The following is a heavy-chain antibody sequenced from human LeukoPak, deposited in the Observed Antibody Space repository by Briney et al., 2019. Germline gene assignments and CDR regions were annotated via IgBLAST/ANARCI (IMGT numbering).Heavy chain of an antibody. CDR2: ISSSGSTI. V-gene: IGHV3-48*03. CDR1: GFTFSSYE. D-gene: IGHD6-13*01. Sequence: GGSLRLSCAASGFTFSSYEMNWVRQAPGKGLEWVSYISSSGSTIYYADSVKGRFTISRDNAKNSLYLQMNSLRAEDTAVYYCARAAFAATFDYWGQGNLVTVSS. CDR3: ARAAFAATFDY. J-gene: IGHJ4*02.